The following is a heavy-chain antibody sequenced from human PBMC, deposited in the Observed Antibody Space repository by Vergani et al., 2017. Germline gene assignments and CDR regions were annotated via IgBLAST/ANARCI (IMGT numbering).Heavy chain of an antibody. CDR1: GNRFTAYS. CDR3: ATYDRSRPPPVGY. CDR2: INLKNGDT. V-gene: IGHV1-2*06. J-gene: IGHJ4*02. D-gene: IGHD1-14*01. Sequence: QVQLEPSGAEVKRPGASVKVSCKASGNRFTAYSMHWVREAPGQGREWRGRINLKNGDTQYAPKFQGRVTMTRDTSIMTGYMVLNSLRSDDTAVYYCATYDRSRPPPVGYWGQGSLVNVSS.